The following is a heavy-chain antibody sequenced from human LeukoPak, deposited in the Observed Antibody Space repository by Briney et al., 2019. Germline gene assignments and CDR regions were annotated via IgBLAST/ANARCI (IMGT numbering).Heavy chain of an antibody. CDR2: INHSGST. J-gene: IGHJ6*03. V-gene: IGHV4-39*07. D-gene: IGHD5-24*01. Sequence: SETLSLTCTVSGGSISSSSYYWGWIRQPPGKGLEWIGEINHSGSTNYNPSLKSRVTISVDTSKNQFSLKLSSVTAADTAVYYCARGRRDGYLFGRYYMDVWGKGTTVTVSS. CDR1: GGSISSSSYY. CDR3: ARGRRDGYLFGRYYMDV.